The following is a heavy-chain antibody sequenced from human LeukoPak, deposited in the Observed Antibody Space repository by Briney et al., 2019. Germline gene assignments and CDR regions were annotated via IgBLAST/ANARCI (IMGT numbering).Heavy chain of an antibody. CDR2: IWYDGSNK. D-gene: IGHD1-26*01. V-gene: IGHV3-33*01. CDR1: GFTFSSYG. J-gene: IGHJ4*02. Sequence: PGRSLRLSCAASGFTFSSYGMHWVRQAPGKGLEWVAVIWYDGSNKYYADSVKGRFTISRDSSKNTLYLQMNSLRVEDTAVYYCARESGSHYGFDHWGQGTLVTVSS. CDR3: ARESGSHYGFDH.